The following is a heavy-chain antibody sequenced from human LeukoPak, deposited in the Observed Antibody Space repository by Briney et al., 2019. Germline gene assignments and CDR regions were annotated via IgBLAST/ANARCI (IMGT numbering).Heavy chain of an antibody. V-gene: IGHV4-34*01. Sequence: SETLSLTCAVYGGSFSGYYWSWIRQPPGKGLEWIGEINHSGSTNYNPSLKIRVTISVDTAQNQSSLKLSSGTAADTAVYYCARYGGNSVGNYFDYWGQGTLVTVSS. CDR2: INHSGST. CDR3: ARYGGNSVGNYFDY. CDR1: GGSFSGYY. J-gene: IGHJ4*02. D-gene: IGHD4-23*01.